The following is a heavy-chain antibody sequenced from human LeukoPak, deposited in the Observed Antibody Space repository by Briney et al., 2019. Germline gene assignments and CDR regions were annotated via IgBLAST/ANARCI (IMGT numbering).Heavy chain of an antibody. CDR2: INSDGSST. D-gene: IGHD5-18*01. CDR1: GFTFSNYG. J-gene: IGHJ3*02. V-gene: IGHV3-74*01. CDR3: VRDGYSYGFMLAFDI. Sequence: GGSLRLSCEASGFTFSNYGMNWVRQAPGKGLVWVSRINSDGSSTSYADSVKGRFTISRDSAKNTLYLQMNSLRAEDTAVYYCVRDGYSYGFMLAFDIWGLGTRVTVSS.